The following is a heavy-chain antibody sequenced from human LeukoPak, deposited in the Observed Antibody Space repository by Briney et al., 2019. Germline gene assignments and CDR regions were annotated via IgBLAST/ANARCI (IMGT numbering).Heavy chain of an antibody. CDR2: MNPNSGNT. V-gene: IGHV1-8*02. D-gene: IGHD5-24*01. J-gene: IGHJ2*01. CDR3: ARVRDGYNYWYFGL. Sequence: ASVKVSCKASGYDFINYGISWVRQATGQGLEWMGWMNPNSGNTGYAQKFQGRVTMTRNTSISTAYMELSSLRSEDTAVYYCARVRDGYNYWYFGLWGRGTLVTVSS. CDR1: GYDFINYG.